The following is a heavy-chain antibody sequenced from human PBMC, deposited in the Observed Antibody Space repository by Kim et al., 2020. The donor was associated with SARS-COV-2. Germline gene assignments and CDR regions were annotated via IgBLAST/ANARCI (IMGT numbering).Heavy chain of an antibody. CDR3: ARDDSMAAAGFDY. V-gene: IGHV4-39*07. J-gene: IGHJ4*02. D-gene: IGHD6-13*01. Sequence: YNPSLKSRVTISVDTSKNQFSLKLSSVTAADTAVYYCARDDSMAAAGFDYWGQGTLVTVSS.